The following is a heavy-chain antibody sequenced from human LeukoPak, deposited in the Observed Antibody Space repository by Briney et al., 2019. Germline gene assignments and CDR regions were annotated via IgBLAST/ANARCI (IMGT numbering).Heavy chain of an antibody. Sequence: GASVKVSCKASGYTFTSYGISWVRQAPGQGLEWMGWINPNSGGTNYAQKFQGWVTMTRDTSISTAYMELSRLRSDDTAVYYCARAGYCSGGSCYLRLDHPLDYWGQGTLVTVSS. CDR2: INPNSGGT. D-gene: IGHD2-15*01. CDR3: ARAGYCSGGSCYLRLDHPLDY. J-gene: IGHJ4*02. CDR1: GYTFTSYG. V-gene: IGHV1-2*04.